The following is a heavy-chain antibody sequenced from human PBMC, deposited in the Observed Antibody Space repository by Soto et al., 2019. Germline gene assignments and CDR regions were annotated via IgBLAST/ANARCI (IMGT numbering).Heavy chain of an antibody. CDR2: IKQDGSEK. CDR1: GFTVSSNY. V-gene: IGHV3-7*01. CDR3: AKVGNYGAFDY. D-gene: IGHD1-7*01. Sequence: GGSLRLSCAASGFTVSSNYMSWVRQAPGKGLEWVANIKQDGSEKYYVDSVKGRFTISRDNTKNSLYLQVNSLRAEDTAVYYCAKVGNYGAFDYWGQGTLVTVSS. J-gene: IGHJ4*02.